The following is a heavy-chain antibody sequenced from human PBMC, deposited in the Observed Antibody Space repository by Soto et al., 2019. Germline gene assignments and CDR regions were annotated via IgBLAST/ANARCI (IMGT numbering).Heavy chain of an antibody. CDR2: INHSGST. D-gene: IGHD3-22*01. J-gene: IGHJ4*02. CDR1: GGSFSGYY. Sequence: SETLSLTCAVYGGSFSGYYWSWIRQPPGKGLEWIGEINHSGSTNYNPSLKSRVSISVDTSKNQFSLKVSSVTAADTAVYYCASTYYTGSSGPFDYWGQGTLVTVSS. CDR3: ASTYYTGSSGPFDY. V-gene: IGHV4-34*01.